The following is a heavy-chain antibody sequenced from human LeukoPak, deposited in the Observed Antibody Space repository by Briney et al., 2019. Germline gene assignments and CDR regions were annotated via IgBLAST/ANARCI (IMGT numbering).Heavy chain of an antibody. CDR3: ARLYCSGGSCYIPQGDNYFDY. CDR1: GFTFSSYY. CDR2: ISSSSSYI. V-gene: IGHV3-21*01. Sequence: GGSLRLSCVASGFTFSSYYLNWVRQAPGKGLEWVSSISSSSSYIYYADSVKGRFTISRDNAKDALYLQMNSLRAEDTAVYYCARLYCSGGSCYIPQGDNYFDYWGQGTLVTVSS. D-gene: IGHD2-15*01. J-gene: IGHJ4*02.